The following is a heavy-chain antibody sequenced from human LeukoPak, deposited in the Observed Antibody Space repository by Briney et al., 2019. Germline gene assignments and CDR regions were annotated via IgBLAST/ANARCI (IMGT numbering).Heavy chain of an antibody. Sequence: GGSLRLSCAASGCTVSSNYMSWVRQAPGKGLEWVSVIYSGGSTYYADSVKGRFTISRDNSKNTLYLQMNSLRAEDTAVYYCAREMYAGWYFAFDIWGQGTMVTVSS. CDR1: GCTVSSNY. J-gene: IGHJ3*02. D-gene: IGHD6-19*01. V-gene: IGHV3-66*01. CDR3: AREMYAGWYFAFDI. CDR2: IYSGGST.